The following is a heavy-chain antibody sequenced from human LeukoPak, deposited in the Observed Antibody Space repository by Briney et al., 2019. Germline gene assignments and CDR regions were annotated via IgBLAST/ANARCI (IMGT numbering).Heavy chain of an antibody. V-gene: IGHV3-30*14. CDR3: AKGTYYYDSSGYLYYFDY. J-gene: IGHJ4*02. CDR2: ISYDGSNK. D-gene: IGHD3-22*01. CDR1: GFTFSSYA. Sequence: GGSLRLSCAASGFTFSSYAMHWVRQAPGKGLEWVAVISYDGSNKYYADSVKGRFTISRDNSKNTLYLQMNSLRAEDTAVYYCAKGTYYYDSSGYLYYFDYWGQGTLVTVSS.